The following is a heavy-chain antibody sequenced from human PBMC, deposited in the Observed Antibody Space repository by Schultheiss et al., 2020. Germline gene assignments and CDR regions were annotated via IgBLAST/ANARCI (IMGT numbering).Heavy chain of an antibody. Sequence: SETLSLTCTVSGGSISNYYWSWIRQPPGKGLEWIGYIYNSGSTNYNPSLKSRVTISVDKSKNQFSLKLSSVTAADTAMYYCARHPQRADIRYCSSTSCYKPLYYYYGMDVWGQGTTVTVSS. J-gene: IGHJ6*02. CDR2: IYNSGST. CDR1: GGSISNYY. CDR3: ARHPQRADIRYCSSTSCYKPLYYYYGMDV. D-gene: IGHD2-2*02. V-gene: IGHV4-59*08.